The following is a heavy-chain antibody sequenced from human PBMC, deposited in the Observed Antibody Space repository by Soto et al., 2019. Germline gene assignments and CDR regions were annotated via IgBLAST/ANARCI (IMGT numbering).Heavy chain of an antibody. D-gene: IGHD2-21*01. J-gene: IGHJ4*02. CDR2: INFGGGEK. CDR1: GFTISSYW. CDR3: ARSDKIGPVDY. Sequence: GVPLIVSCTASGFTISSYWRSWVRQAPGRSLEWVANINFGGGEKYHVDSVEGRFDISRDNPKNSLYLEMNSLRAEDTAVYYCARSDKIGPVDYWGRGILVTVSS. V-gene: IGHV3-7*01.